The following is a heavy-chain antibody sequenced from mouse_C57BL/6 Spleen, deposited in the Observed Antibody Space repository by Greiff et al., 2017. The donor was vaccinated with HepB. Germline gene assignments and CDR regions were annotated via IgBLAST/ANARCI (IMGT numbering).Heavy chain of an antibody. Sequence: VQLQQSGAELVRPGASVKLSCTASGFNIKDDYMHWVKQRPEQGLEWIGWIDPENGDTEYASKFQGKATITADTSSNTAYLQLSSLTSEDTAVYYCTTDGSSYLTWFAYWGQGTLVTVSA. CDR2: IDPENGDT. CDR3: TTDGSSYLTWFAY. CDR1: GFNIKDDY. J-gene: IGHJ3*01. D-gene: IGHD1-1*01. V-gene: IGHV14-4*01.